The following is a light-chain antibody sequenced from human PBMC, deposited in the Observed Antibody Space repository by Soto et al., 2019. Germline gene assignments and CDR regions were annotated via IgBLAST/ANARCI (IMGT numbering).Light chain of an antibody. V-gene: IGKV1-6*01. Sequence: AIQITQSPSSLSASVGDRVTITCRASQGIRNDLGWYQQKPGKAPKLLIYAASSLQSGVPSRFSGSGSGTDFTLTISSLQPEDFATYYCLPDYNYPLTFGGGTKVEIK. CDR3: LPDYNYPLT. CDR2: AAS. CDR1: QGIRND. J-gene: IGKJ4*01.